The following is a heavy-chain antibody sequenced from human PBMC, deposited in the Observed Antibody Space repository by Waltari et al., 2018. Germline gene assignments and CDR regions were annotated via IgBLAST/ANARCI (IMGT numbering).Heavy chain of an antibody. Sequence: EVQLVESGGGLVKPGGSLRLSCAASGFTFSSYSMNWVRQAPGKGLEWVSSISSSSSYIYYADSVKGRFTISRDNANNSLYLQMNSLRAEDTAVYYCARWSIAAQYNWFDPWGQGTLVTVSS. CDR2: ISSSSSYI. D-gene: IGHD6-6*01. V-gene: IGHV3-21*01. CDR3: ARWSIAAQYNWFDP. J-gene: IGHJ5*02. CDR1: GFTFSSYS.